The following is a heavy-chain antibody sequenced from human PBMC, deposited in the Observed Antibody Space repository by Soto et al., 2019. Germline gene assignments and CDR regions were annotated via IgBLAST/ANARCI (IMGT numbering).Heavy chain of an antibody. D-gene: IGHD3-10*01. J-gene: IGHJ5*02. Sequence: PSETLSLTCTVSGGSITSDYSCWSWIRQPPGEGLEWIGHIFDSGTTYTNPSLRSQVAISLDTSKNHFSLTLSSVTAADTAVYFCARFYGSVFDPWGQGTLVTAPQ. CDR1: GGSITSDYSC. CDR3: ARFYGSVFDP. V-gene: IGHV4-30-4*01. CDR2: IFDSGTT.